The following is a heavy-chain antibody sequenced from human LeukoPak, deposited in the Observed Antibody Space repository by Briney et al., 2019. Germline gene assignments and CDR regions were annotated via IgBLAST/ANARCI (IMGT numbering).Heavy chain of an antibody. V-gene: IGHV4-59*01. D-gene: IGHD4-17*01. J-gene: IGHJ4*02. CDR2: IYYDGST. Sequence: SETLSLTCTVSGGSISSYHWSWIRQPPGKGLEWTGYIYYDGSTDYNPSLKSRVTISVDTSKNKFSLKLSSVTAADTAVYYCARGLYGDDYFDYWGQGTLVTISS. CDR3: ARGLYGDDYFDY. CDR1: GGSISSYH.